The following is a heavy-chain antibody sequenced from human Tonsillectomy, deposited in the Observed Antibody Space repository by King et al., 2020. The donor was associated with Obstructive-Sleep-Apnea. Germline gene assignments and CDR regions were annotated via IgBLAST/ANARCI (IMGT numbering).Heavy chain of an antibody. V-gene: IGHV3-9*01. CDR1: GFTFDDYA. CDR2: IGWKCDSI. CDR3: AKVGSKESFGPNYFDY. J-gene: IGHJ4*02. Sequence: VQLVESGGGLVQPGRSLRLSCAASGFTFDDYAMHWVRQAPGKGLEWVSGIGWKCDSIASADSVMGRFTTSRDNAKNSLYLQMNSLRAEDTALYYCAKVGSKESFGPNYFDYWGQGTLVTVSS. D-gene: IGHD3-10*01.